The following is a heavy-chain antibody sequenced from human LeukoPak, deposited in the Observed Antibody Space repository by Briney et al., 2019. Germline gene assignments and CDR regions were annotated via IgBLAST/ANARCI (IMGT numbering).Heavy chain of an antibody. CDR3: AKAKARYNWNDIFDY. Sequence: GGSLRLSCAASGFTFSSYGMHWVRQAPGKGLEWVAVISYDGSNEYYADSVKGRFTISRDNSKNTLYLQMNSLRAEDTAVYYCAKAKARYNWNDIFDYWGQGTLVTVSS. J-gene: IGHJ4*02. CDR1: GFTFSSYG. CDR2: ISYDGSNE. D-gene: IGHD1-1*01. V-gene: IGHV3-30*18.